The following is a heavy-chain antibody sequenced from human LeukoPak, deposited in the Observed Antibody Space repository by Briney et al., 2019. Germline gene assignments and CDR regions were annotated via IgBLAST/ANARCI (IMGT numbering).Heavy chain of an antibody. CDR1: GYTFTSYG. D-gene: IGHD4-11*01. V-gene: IGHV1-18*01. CDR2: ISAYNGNT. Sequence: ASVKVSCKASGYTFTSYGISWVRQAPGQGLEWMGWISAYNGNTNYAQKLQGRATMTTDTSTSTAYMELRSLRSDDTAVYYCARDHKGAVTTSVANWFDPWGQGTLVTVSS. CDR3: ARDHKGAVTTSVANWFDP. J-gene: IGHJ5*02.